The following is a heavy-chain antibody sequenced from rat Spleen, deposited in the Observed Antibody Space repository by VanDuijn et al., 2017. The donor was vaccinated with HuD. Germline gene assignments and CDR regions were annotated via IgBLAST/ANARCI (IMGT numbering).Heavy chain of an antibody. CDR2: IRTKPNNYAT. J-gene: IGHJ4*01. V-gene: IGHV10-5*01. CDR1: GFTFSNAA. CDR3: TAGIRGVMDA. Sequence: VQLVESGGGLVQPKESLKISCAASGFTFSNAAMYWVRQAPGKGLEWVARIRTKPNNYATYYADSVKGRFTISRDDSKSMVYLQMDNLKTEDTAMYYCTAGIRGVMDAWGQGASVTVSS. D-gene: IGHD4-3*01.